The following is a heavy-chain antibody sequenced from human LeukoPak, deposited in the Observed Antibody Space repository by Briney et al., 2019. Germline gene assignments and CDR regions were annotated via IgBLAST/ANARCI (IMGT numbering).Heavy chain of an antibody. D-gene: IGHD3-22*01. J-gene: IGHJ4*02. V-gene: IGHV3-48*01. CDR1: GFNFNTYW. Sequence: GGSLRLSCAASGFNFNTYWMNWVRQAPGKGLEWVSYISSSGSTIYYAESVKGRFTISRDNAKNSLYLQMNSLRAEDTAVYYCAGGHSSGYYPIDYWGQGTLVTVSS. CDR3: AGGHSSGYYPIDY. CDR2: ISSSGSTI.